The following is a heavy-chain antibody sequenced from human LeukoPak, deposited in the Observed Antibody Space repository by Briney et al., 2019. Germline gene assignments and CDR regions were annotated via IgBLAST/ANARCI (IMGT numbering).Heavy chain of an antibody. Sequence: PGRSLRLSCAASAFTFDDYAMHCVRQAPGKGLEWVSGMSWNSGSIGYADSVKGRFTISRDNAKNSLYLQMNSLRAEDMALYYCAKPTGPYSSSFDYWGQGTLVTVSS. D-gene: IGHD6-13*01. CDR2: MSWNSGSI. J-gene: IGHJ4*02. V-gene: IGHV3-9*03. CDR3: AKPTGPYSSSFDY. CDR1: AFTFDDYA.